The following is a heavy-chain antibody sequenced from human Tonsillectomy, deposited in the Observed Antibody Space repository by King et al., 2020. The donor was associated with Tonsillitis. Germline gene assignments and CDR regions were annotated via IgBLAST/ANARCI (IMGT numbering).Heavy chain of an antibody. Sequence: VQLQQWGAGLLKPSETLSLTCAVYGGSFSGYYWSWIRQPPGKGLEWIGEINHSGSTNYNPSLKRRVTTSVDTSKNQISLKLSSVTAADTAVYYCARQGCSSTSCLFDYWGQGTLVTVSS. J-gene: IGHJ4*02. CDR1: GGSFSGYY. CDR3: ARQGCSSTSCLFDY. D-gene: IGHD2-2*01. V-gene: IGHV4-34*01. CDR2: INHSGST.